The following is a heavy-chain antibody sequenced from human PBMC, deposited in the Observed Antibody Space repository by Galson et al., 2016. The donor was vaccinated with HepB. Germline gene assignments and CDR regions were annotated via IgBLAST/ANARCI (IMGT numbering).Heavy chain of an antibody. CDR2: IFYTGGT. V-gene: IGHV4-31*03. J-gene: IGHJ4*02. CDR1: GDSISTGGHY. CDR3: AMGPDSSGSDY. Sequence: TLSLTCTVSGDSISTGGHYWTWIRHHPGQGLEWIGFIFYTGGTNYNPSLKSRIAMSVDPSKNHFSLTLSSVTAADTAVDYCAMGPDSSGSDYWGQGTLVTVSS. D-gene: IGHD3-22*01.